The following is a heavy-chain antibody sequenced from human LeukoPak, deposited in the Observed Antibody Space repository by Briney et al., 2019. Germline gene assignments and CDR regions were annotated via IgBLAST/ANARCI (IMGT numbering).Heavy chain of an antibody. V-gene: IGHV1-58*01. CDR2: IVVGSGNT. D-gene: IGHD2-2*01. CDR3: AATTIVVPAALYYYYGMDV. Sequence: SVKVSCKASGFTFTSSAVQWVRQARGQRLEWIGWIVVGSGNTNYVQKFQERVTITRDMSTSTAYMELSSLRSEDTAVYYCAATTIVVPAALYYYYGMDVWGKGTTVTVSS. J-gene: IGHJ6*04. CDR1: GFTFTSSA.